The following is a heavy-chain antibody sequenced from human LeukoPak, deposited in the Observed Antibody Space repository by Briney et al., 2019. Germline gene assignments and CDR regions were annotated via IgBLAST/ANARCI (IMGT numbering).Heavy chain of an antibody. V-gene: IGHV4-34*01. J-gene: IGHJ4*02. CDR1: GGSFSGYY. Sequence: SETLSLTCAVSGGSFSGYYWTWIRQPPGKGLEWIGEINHSGSANYNPSLKSRVTISLDTSKNQFSLKVSSVTAADTAVYYCARDRGYSFDTPYRYFDYWAQGTLVTVSS. D-gene: IGHD5-18*01. CDR2: INHSGSA. CDR3: ARDRGYSFDTPYRYFDY.